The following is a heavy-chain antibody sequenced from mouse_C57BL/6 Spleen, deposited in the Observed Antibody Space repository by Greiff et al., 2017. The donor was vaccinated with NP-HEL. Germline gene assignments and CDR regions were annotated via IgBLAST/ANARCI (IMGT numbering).Heavy chain of an antibody. D-gene: IGHD2-14*01. V-gene: IGHV5-17*01. Sequence: DVKLQESGGGLVKPGGSLKLSCAASGFTFSDYGMHWVRQAPEKGLEWVAYISSGSSTIYYADTVKGRFTISRDNAKNTLFLQMTSLRSEDTAMYYCAREGRRGYYAMDYWGQGTSVTVSS. CDR1: GFTFSDYG. CDR3: AREGRRGYYAMDY. J-gene: IGHJ4*01. CDR2: ISSGSSTI.